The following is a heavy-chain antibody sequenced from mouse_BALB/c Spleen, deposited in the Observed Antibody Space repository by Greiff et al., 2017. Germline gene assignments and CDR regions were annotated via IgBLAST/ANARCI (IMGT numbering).Heavy chain of an antibody. CDR1: GYTFTSYW. CDR3: ARSDYYYGYVRYVDY. Sequence: DLVKPGASVKLSCKASGYTFTSYWINWIKQRPGQGLEWIGRIAPGSGSTYYNEMFKGKATLTVDTSSSTAYIQLSSLSSEDSAVYFCARSDYYYGYVRYVDYWGQVTTLTVSS. J-gene: IGHJ2*01. V-gene: IGHV1S41*01. D-gene: IGHD1-2*01. CDR2: IAPGSGST.